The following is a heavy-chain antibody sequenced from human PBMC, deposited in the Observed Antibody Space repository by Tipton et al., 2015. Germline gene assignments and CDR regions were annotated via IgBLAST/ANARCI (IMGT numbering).Heavy chain of an antibody. CDR3: ARRGGSSWYADY. Sequence: TLSLTCTVFGGSISDTTYYWGWIRQPPGKGLEWIGSIYYSGSTYHNPSLKSRVTISIDTSKNQFSLKLTSVTAADTAVYYCARRGGSSWYADYWGQGTLVTVSS. J-gene: IGHJ4*02. CDR2: IYYSGST. CDR1: GGSISDTTYY. D-gene: IGHD6-13*01. V-gene: IGHV4-39*01.